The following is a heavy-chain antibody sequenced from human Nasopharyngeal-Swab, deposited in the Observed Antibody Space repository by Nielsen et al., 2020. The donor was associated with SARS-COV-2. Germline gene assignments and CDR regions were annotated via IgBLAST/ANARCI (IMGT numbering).Heavy chain of an antibody. CDR1: GGSFSGYY. V-gene: IGHV4-34*01. CDR3: ARGRRGSSWYFFYFDY. Sequence: SETLSLTRAVYGGSFSGYYWSWIRQPPGKGLEWIGEINHSGSTNYNPSLKSRVTISVDTSKNQFSLKLSSVTAADTAVYYCARGRRGSSWYFFYFDYWGQGTLVTVSS. D-gene: IGHD6-13*01. J-gene: IGHJ4*02. CDR2: INHSGST.